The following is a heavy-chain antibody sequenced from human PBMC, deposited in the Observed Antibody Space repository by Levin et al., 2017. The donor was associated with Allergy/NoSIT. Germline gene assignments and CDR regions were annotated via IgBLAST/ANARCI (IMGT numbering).Heavy chain of an antibody. CDR3: ARVGYSYGAY. D-gene: IGHD5-18*01. Sequence: PSETLSLTCAVYGGSFSGYYWSWIRQPPGKGLEWIGEINHSGSTNYNPSLKSRVTISVDTSKNQFSLKLSSVTAADTAVYYCARVGYSYGAYWGQGTLVTVSS. V-gene: IGHV4-34*01. CDR2: INHSGST. CDR1: GGSFSGYY. J-gene: IGHJ4*02.